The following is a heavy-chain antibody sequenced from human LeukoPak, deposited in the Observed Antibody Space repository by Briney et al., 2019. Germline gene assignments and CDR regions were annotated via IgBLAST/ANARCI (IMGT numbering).Heavy chain of an antibody. Sequence: GGSLRLSCVASGFTFSSYSMNWVRQAPGKGLEWVSSISSSSSYIYYADSVKGRFTISRDNAKNSLYLQMNSLRAEDTAVYYCARDWYYYDSSGYYYTWGQGTLVTVSS. CDR3: ARDWYYYDSSGYYYT. V-gene: IGHV3-21*01. CDR1: GFTFSSYS. D-gene: IGHD3-22*01. J-gene: IGHJ5*02. CDR2: ISSSSSYI.